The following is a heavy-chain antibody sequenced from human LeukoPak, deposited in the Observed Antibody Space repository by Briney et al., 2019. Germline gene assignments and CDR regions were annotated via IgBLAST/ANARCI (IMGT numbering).Heavy chain of an antibody. D-gene: IGHD3-10*01. CDR3: ARDNSVGDIAWWFDP. CDR2: INPTGTGT. V-gene: IGHV1-46*01. CDR1: GYTFINSW. J-gene: IGHJ5*02. Sequence: GASVKVSCKASGYTFINSWMHWVRQAPGQGLEWIGLINPTGTGTLYAQKFQGRVTMTGDMSTSTDYMELSSLRSEDTAVYYCARDNSVGDIAWWFDPWGQGTLVTVSS.